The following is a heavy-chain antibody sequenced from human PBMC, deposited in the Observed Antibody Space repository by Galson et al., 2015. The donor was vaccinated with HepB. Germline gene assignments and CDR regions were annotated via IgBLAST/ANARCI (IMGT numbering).Heavy chain of an antibody. V-gene: IGHV1-69*13. Sequence: SVKVSCKASGGTFSSYAISWVRQAPGQGLEWMGGIIPIFGTANYAQKFQGRVTITADESTSTAYMELSSLRSEDTAVYYCARDRYCSGGSCYSFDYWGQGALVTVSS. CDR2: IIPIFGTA. J-gene: IGHJ4*02. D-gene: IGHD2-15*01. CDR1: GGTFSSYA. CDR3: ARDRYCSGGSCYSFDY.